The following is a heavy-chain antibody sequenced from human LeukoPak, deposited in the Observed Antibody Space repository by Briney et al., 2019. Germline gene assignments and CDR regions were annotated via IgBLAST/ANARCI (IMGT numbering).Heavy chain of an antibody. Sequence: GSLRLSCAVSGFTVSNNYMNWVRQAPGKGLEWVSIIYSGGRTYYADSAKGRFTISRDIFKNTVFLQMNSLRAEDSAVYYCAKDYAVGSIDYWGQGTLVTVSS. V-gene: IGHV3-53*01. D-gene: IGHD3-16*01. CDR3: AKDYAVGSIDY. CDR1: GFTVSNNY. CDR2: IYSGGRT. J-gene: IGHJ4*02.